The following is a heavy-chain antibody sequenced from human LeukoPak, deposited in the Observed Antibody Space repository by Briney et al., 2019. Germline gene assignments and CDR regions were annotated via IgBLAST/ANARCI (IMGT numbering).Heavy chain of an antibody. D-gene: IGHD1-1*01. V-gene: IGHV3-30*03. Sequence: GGSLRLSCAASGFTFSSYGMHWVRQAPGKGLEWVAVISYDGSNKYYADSVKGRFTISRDNSKNTLYLQMNSLRAEDTAVYYCVTTGEVEELEPYYFDYWGQGTLVTVSS. J-gene: IGHJ4*02. CDR2: ISYDGSNK. CDR1: GFTFSSYG. CDR3: VTTGEVEELEPYYFDY.